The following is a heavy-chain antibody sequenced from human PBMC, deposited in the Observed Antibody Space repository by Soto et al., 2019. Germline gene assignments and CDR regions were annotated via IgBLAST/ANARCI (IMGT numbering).Heavy chain of an antibody. Sequence: SETLSLTCTVSGGSISSGGYYWSWIRQHPGKGLEWIGYIYYSGSTYYNPSLKSRVTISVDTSKNQFSLKLSSVTAADTAVYYCARVVGCSSTSCPYYYYYYMDVWGKGTTVTVSS. V-gene: IGHV4-31*03. CDR2: IYYSGST. CDR1: GGSISSGGYY. J-gene: IGHJ6*03. CDR3: ARVVGCSSTSCPYYYYYYMDV. D-gene: IGHD2-2*01.